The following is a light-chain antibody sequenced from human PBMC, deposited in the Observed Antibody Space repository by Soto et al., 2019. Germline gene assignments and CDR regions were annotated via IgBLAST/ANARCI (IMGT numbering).Light chain of an antibody. CDR2: GNR. V-gene: IGLV1-40*01. J-gene: IGLJ1*01. CDR3: QSYDSSLSTYV. CDR1: SSNIGAGYD. Sequence: HSALTXPPSVSGAPGQRATISCTGSSSNIGAGYDVHWYQQLPGTAPKLLIYGNRSRPSGVPDRFSGSKSGTSASLAITGLQAEDEADYYCQSYDSSLSTYVFGTGTKVTVL.